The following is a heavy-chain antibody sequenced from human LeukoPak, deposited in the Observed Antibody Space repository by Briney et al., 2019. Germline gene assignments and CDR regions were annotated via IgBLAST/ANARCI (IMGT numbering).Heavy chain of an antibody. CDR3: AREVIAAHNWFDP. J-gene: IGHJ5*02. CDR1: GGSISSGSYS. D-gene: IGHD6-6*01. Sequence: SETLSLTCIVSGGSISSGSYSWSWIRQPAGKGLEWIGRFYTSGSTNYNPSLKSRVTISVDTSKNQFSLKLNSVTAADTAVYYCAREVIAAHNWFDPWGQGTLVTVSS. CDR2: FYTSGST. V-gene: IGHV4-61*02.